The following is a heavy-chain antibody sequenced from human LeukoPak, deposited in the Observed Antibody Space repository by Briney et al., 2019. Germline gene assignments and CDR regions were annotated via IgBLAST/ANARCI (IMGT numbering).Heavy chain of an antibody. CDR2: IYYSGST. V-gene: IGHV4-59*01. Sequence: KSWETLSLTCTVSGGSISSYYWSWIRQPPGKGLGWIGYIYYSGSTNYNPSLKSRVTMSVDTSKNQFSLKLSSVTAADTAVYYCARVGGYNSPLDYWGQGTLVTVSS. CDR1: GGSISSYY. D-gene: IGHD5-24*01. J-gene: IGHJ4*02. CDR3: ARVGGYNSPLDY.